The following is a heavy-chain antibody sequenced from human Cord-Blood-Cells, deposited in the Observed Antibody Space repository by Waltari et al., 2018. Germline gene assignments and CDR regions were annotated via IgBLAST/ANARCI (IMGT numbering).Heavy chain of an antibody. CDR3: ARRYSSSWFDY. CDR1: GGSFSGYY. CDR2: NNHSGTT. Sequence: QVQLQQWGAGLLKPSETLSLTCAVYGGSFSGYYWSWIRQPPGKGVEWIGENNHSGTTNDTPSLRSRVTISVDTSKNQFSLKLGSVTAADTAVYYCARRYSSSWFDYWGQGTLVTVSS. V-gene: IGHV4-34*01. D-gene: IGHD6-13*01. J-gene: IGHJ4*02.